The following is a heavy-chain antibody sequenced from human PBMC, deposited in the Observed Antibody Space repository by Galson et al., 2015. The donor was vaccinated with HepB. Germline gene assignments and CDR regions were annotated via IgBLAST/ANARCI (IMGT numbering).Heavy chain of an antibody. Sequence: SLRLSCAASGFTFSSCSMNWVRQAPGKGLEWVSYISSSSSTIYYADSVKGRFTISRDNAKNSLYLQMNSLRAEDTAVYYCAREIAEWDIVVVVAARSPYYYGMDVWGQGTTVTVSS. D-gene: IGHD2-15*01. CDR1: GFTFSSCS. CDR2: ISSSSSTI. CDR3: AREIAEWDIVVVVAARSPYYYGMDV. V-gene: IGHV3-48*01. J-gene: IGHJ6*02.